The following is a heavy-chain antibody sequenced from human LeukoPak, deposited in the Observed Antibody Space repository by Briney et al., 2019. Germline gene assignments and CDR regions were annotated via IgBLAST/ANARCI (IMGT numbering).Heavy chain of an antibody. D-gene: IGHD3-22*01. CDR3: ARDVASSCYYWD. CDR1: GYTFTSYY. V-gene: IGHV1-46*01. Sequence: ASVKVSCKASGYTFTSYYMHWVRQAPGQGLEWMGIINPSGGSASYAQKFQGRVTMTRDKSTNTVYMEASTLRSADTAVYYCARDVASSCYYWDWGQGTLVTVSS. CDR2: INPSGGSA. J-gene: IGHJ4*02.